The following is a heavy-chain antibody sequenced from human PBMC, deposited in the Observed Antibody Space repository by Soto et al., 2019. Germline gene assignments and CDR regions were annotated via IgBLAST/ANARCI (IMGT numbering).Heavy chain of an antibody. CDR1: GYTFTSYY. CDR3: ARDFGTIFGDLGYYYGMDV. V-gene: IGHV1-46*01. J-gene: IGHJ6*02. Sequence: XSVKVSCKASGYTFTSYYMHWVRQAPGQGLEWMGIINPSGGSTSYAQKFQGRVTMTRDTSTSTVYMELSSLRSEDTAVYYCARDFGTIFGDLGYYYGMDVWGQGTTVTVSS. D-gene: IGHD3-3*01. CDR2: INPSGGST.